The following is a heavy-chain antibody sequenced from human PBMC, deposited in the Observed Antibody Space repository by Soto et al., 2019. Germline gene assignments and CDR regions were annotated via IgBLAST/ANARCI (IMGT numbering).Heavy chain of an antibody. CDR3: ARDPYSSSWPFDY. J-gene: IGHJ4*02. V-gene: IGHV1-18*04. CDR1: GYTXTSYG. D-gene: IGHD6-13*01. Sequence: GXSXKVSFKASGYTXTSYGIRLVRQAPGKGLEWMGWISAYNGNTNYAQKLQGRVTMTTDTSKRTAYMELRSLRSDDTAVYYCARDPYSSSWPFDYWGQGTLGTVSS. CDR2: ISAYNGNT.